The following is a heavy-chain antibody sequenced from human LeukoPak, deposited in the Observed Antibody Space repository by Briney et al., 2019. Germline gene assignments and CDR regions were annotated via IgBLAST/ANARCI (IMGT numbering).Heavy chain of an antibody. CDR2: IYPGDSDT. CDR1: GYSFTSYW. Sequence: GESLKISCKGSGYSFTSYWIGWVRQMPGKGLEWMGIIYPGDSDTRYSPSFEGQVTISADKSTSTAYLHWSSLKASDTAMYYCARRRDLYSGSYYPFDYWGQGTLVTVSS. V-gene: IGHV5-51*01. CDR3: ARRRDLYSGSYYPFDY. J-gene: IGHJ4*02. D-gene: IGHD1-26*01.